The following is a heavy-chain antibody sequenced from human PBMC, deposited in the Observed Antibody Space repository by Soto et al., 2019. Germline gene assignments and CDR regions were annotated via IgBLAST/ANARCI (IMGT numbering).Heavy chain of an antibody. Sequence: ASVKVSCKASGYTFTSYGISWVRQAPGQGLEWMGWISAYNGNTNYAQKLQGRVTMTTDTSTSTAYMELRSLRSDDTAVYYCARVNCSSTSCYLYYYYGMDVWGQGTTVTSP. CDR2: ISAYNGNT. J-gene: IGHJ6*02. CDR3: ARVNCSSTSCYLYYYYGMDV. CDR1: GYTFTSYG. D-gene: IGHD2-2*01. V-gene: IGHV1-18*01.